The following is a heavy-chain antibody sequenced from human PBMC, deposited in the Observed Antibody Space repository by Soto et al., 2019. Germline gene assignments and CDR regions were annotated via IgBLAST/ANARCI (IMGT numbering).Heavy chain of an antibody. CDR3: AKETSPNTYYTFDF. CDR1: GFTFSTYA. D-gene: IGHD1-26*01. V-gene: IGHV3-23*01. CDR2: ISENGVYT. J-gene: IGHJ3*01. Sequence: GGSLRLSCTASGFTFSTYAMSWVRQAPGEGLEWVSSISENGVYTDYADSVKGRFTISRDNSKNTLYVQMTSLRAGDTAVYYCAKETSPNTYYTFDFWGQGTMVTVSS.